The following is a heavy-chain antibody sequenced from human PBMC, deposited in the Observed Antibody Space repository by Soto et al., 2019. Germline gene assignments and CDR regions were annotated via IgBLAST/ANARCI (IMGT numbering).Heavy chain of an antibody. D-gene: IGHD6-13*01. CDR3: ASDLAAADY. CDR1: GYIFINYY. V-gene: IGHV1-46*04. CDR2: INPNGAST. J-gene: IGHJ4*02. Sequence: QVHLVQSGAEVKKPGASVKVSCKASGYIFINYYIHWVRQAPGQGLEWIGIINPNGASTNYTQKMRGRVIMARDTSTSTVYMDLSSVISDDTAVYYCASDLAAADYWGQGTLVTVSS.